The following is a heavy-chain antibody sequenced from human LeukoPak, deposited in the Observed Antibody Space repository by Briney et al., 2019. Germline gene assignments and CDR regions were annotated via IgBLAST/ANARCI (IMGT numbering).Heavy chain of an antibody. CDR3: AKEDYDFWSGYLLWFDP. CDR1: GITFSSYA. J-gene: IGHJ5*02. CDR2: ISGSGGST. Sequence: GGSLRLSCAASGITFSSYAMSWVRQAPGKGLEWVSAISGSGGSTYYADSVKGRFTISRDNSKNTLYLQMNSLRAEDTAVYYCAKEDYDFWSGYLLWFDPWGQGTLVTVSS. V-gene: IGHV3-23*01. D-gene: IGHD3-3*01.